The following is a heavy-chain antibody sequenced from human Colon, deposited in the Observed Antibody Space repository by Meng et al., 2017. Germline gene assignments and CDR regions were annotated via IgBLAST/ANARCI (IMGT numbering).Heavy chain of an antibody. CDR2: INHSGST. Sequence: QVQLHQWGAGLLKPSETLSLTCGVYGGSFSGYYWSWIRQPPGKGLEWIGEINHSGSTNYNSSLKSRVTISVDTSKNQFSLKLSSVTAADTAIYYCARGRRGSSPSFDYWGQGTLVTVSS. D-gene: IGHD2-2*01. CDR3: ARGRRGSSPSFDY. V-gene: IGHV4-34*01. J-gene: IGHJ4*02. CDR1: GGSFSGYY.